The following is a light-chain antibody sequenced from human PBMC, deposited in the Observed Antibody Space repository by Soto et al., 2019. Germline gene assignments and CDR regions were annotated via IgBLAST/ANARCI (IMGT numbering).Light chain of an antibody. Sequence: QSALTQPPSASGSPGQSVTISCTGTSNDVGGDNYVSWYQQLPGTAPKLMIYEVSKRPSGVPDRFSGSKSGNTASLTVSGLQAEDEADYYCSSYAGSNNLGVFGGGTKLTVL. CDR1: SNDVGGDNY. J-gene: IGLJ3*02. V-gene: IGLV2-8*01. CDR3: SSYAGSNNLGV. CDR2: EVS.